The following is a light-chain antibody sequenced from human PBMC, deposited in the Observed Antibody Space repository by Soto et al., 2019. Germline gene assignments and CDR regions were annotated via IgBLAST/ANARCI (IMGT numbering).Light chain of an antibody. Sequence: QSALTQPPSASGSPGQSVTISCTGTSSNIGGYNSVSWYQQPPGKSPKLMLYAVSKRPSGVPDRFSGSNSDNTASLTVSARQAEDAADYYCSLFAGNNKYVFATGTKVTV. CDR3: SLFAGNNKYV. J-gene: IGLJ1*01. CDR1: SSNIGGYNS. CDR2: AVS. V-gene: IGLV2-8*01.